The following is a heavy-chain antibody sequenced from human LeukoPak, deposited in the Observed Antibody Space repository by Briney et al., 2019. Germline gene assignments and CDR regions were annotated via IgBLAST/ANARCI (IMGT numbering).Heavy chain of an antibody. D-gene: IGHD6-13*01. Sequence: SETLSLTCTVSGGSISSYYWSWIRQPPGKGLEWIGEINHSGSTNYNPSLKSRVTISVDTSKNQFSLKLRSVTAADTAMYYCARGRGTSWYFWDYWGQGTLVTVSS. V-gene: IGHV4-34*01. J-gene: IGHJ4*02. CDR3: ARGRGTSWYFWDY. CDR2: INHSGST. CDR1: GGSISSYY.